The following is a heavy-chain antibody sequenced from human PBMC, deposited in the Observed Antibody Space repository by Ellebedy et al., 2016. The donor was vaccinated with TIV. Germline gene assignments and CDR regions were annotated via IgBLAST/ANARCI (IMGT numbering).Heavy chain of an antibody. J-gene: IGHJ5*02. V-gene: IGHV1-69*13. CDR1: GVTFSNYA. CDR3: AGQETYYFDSNGYSS. Sequence: AASVKVSCKASGVTFSNYALTWVRQAPGQGLEWMGGIIPMLDSTNYAQKFQDRVSMTADESTNTAYMELRSLTSEDTAMYYCAGQETYYFDSNGYSSWGQGTLVTVSS. D-gene: IGHD3-22*01. CDR2: IIPMLDST.